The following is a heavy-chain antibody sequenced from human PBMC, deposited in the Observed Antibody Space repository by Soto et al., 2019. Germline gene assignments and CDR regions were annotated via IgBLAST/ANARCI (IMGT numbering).Heavy chain of an antibody. CDR3: ARVRIAARPNEWFDP. Sequence: GGSLRLSCAASGFTFSSYSMNWVRQAPGKGLEWVSSISSSSSYIYYADSVKGRFTISRDNAKNSLYLQMNSLRAEDTAVYYCARVRIAARPNEWFDPWGQGTLVTVSS. J-gene: IGHJ5*02. D-gene: IGHD6-6*01. CDR2: ISSSSSYI. V-gene: IGHV3-21*01. CDR1: GFTFSSYS.